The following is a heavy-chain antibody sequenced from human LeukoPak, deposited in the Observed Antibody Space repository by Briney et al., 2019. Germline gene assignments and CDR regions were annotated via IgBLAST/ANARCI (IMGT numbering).Heavy chain of an antibody. Sequence: GGSLRLSCAVSGFTFSSYTMNWVRQAPGKGLEWGLYISSSSTTIYYADSVKGRFTISRDNAKNSLYLQMNSLRAEDTAVYYCTKVRLLGALDDAFDVWGQGTMVTVSS. J-gene: IGHJ3*01. CDR3: TKVRLLGALDDAFDV. CDR2: ISSSSTTI. D-gene: IGHD7-27*01. V-gene: IGHV3-48*04. CDR1: GFTFSSYT.